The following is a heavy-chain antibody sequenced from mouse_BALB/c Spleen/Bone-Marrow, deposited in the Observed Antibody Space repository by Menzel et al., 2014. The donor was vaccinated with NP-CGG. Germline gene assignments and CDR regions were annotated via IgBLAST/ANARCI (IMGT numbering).Heavy chain of an antibody. V-gene: IGHV1-31*01. J-gene: IGHJ1*01. CDR3: ESRGEYFDD. CDR1: GYSFTGYY. CDR2: IYPYNGVS. Sequence: EVMLVESGPELVKPGASVKISCKASGYSFTGYYMHWVKQSHGNSLDWIGYIYPYNGVSSYNQKFKGKATLTVDKSSSTAYMELCSLTADDSAVYYCESRGEYFDDWGAGTTVTVSS.